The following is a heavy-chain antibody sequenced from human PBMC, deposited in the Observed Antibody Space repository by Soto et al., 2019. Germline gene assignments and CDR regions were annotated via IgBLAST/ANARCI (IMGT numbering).Heavy chain of an antibody. Sequence: GGSLSLSCAASGFTFSSYAMHWVRQAPGKGLEWVAVISYDGSNKYYADSVKGRFTISRDNSKNTLYLQMNSLRAEDTAVYYCARELAVAGSYYYYYGMDVWGQGTTVTVSS. D-gene: IGHD6-19*01. V-gene: IGHV3-30-3*01. CDR1: GFTFSSYA. J-gene: IGHJ6*02. CDR3: ARELAVAGSYYYYYGMDV. CDR2: ISYDGSNK.